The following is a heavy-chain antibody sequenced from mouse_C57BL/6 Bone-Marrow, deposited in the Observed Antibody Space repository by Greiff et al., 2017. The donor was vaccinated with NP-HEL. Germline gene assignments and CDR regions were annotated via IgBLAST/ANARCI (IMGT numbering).Heavy chain of an antibody. D-gene: IGHD2-3*01. Sequence: EVQLQESGGDLVKPGGSLKLSCAASGFTFSSYGMSWVRQTPDKRLEWVATISSGGSYTYYPDSVKGRFTISRDNAKNTLYLQMSSLKSEDTAMYYCARFIYDGYYVRLPAMDYWGQGTSVTVSS. CDR1: GFTFSSYG. CDR2: ISSGGSYT. J-gene: IGHJ4*01. CDR3: ARFIYDGYYVRLPAMDY. V-gene: IGHV5-6*01.